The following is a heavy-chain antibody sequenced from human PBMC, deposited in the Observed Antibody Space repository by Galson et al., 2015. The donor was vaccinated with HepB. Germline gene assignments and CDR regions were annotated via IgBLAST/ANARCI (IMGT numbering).Heavy chain of an antibody. V-gene: IGHV1-69*06. CDR1: GGTFSSYA. CDR3: ARGGCSGGGCYLNYYYYYGMDV. CDR2: IIPIFGTA. Sequence: SVKVSCKASGGTFSSYAISWVRQAPGQGLEWMGGIIPIFGTANYAQKFQGRVTITADKSTSTAYMELSSLRSEDTAVYYCARGGCSGGGCYLNYYYYYGMDVWGQGTTVTVSS. J-gene: IGHJ6*02. D-gene: IGHD2-15*01.